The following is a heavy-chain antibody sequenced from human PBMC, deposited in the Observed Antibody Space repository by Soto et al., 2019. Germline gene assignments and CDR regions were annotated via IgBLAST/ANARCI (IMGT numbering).Heavy chain of an antibody. CDR1: GSSISSGGYY. CDR2: IYYSGST. Sequence: SETLSLTCTVSGSSISSGGYYWSWIRQHPGKGLEWIGYIYYSGSTYYNPSLKSRVTISVDTSKNQFSLKLSSVTAADTAVYYCARDLDFYSNWRWGGPYGLDVCAQGTTVTVSS. CDR3: ARDLDFYSNWRWGGPYGLDV. V-gene: IGHV4-31*03. J-gene: IGHJ6*02. D-gene: IGHD4-4*01.